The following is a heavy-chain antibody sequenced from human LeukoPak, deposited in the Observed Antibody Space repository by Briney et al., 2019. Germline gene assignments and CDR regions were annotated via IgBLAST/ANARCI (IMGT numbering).Heavy chain of an antibody. J-gene: IGHJ4*02. CDR2: IYHSGST. CDR1: GYSISSGYY. CDR3: ARTNYYGSGSYYNVGFDH. D-gene: IGHD3-10*01. V-gene: IGHV4-38-2*01. Sequence: SETLSLTCAVSGYSISSGYYWGWIRQPPGKGLEWIGSIYHSGSTYYNPSLKSRVTISVDTSKNQFSLKLSSVTAADTAVYYCARTNYYGSGSYYNVGFDHWGQGTLVTVSS.